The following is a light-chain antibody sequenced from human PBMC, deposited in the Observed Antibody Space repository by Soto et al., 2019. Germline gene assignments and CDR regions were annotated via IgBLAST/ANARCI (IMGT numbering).Light chain of an antibody. Sequence: DIVMTQSPDSLAVSLGERATINCKSSQSILYSSNNKNYLAWYQQKAGQPPKLLFYWASSRQSGVPDRFSGSGSETDFTLTSSSLQAEDVSIYYCQQHYAAPFTFGQGTKVELK. J-gene: IGKJ2*01. CDR1: QSILYSSNNKNY. CDR3: QQHYAAPFT. CDR2: WAS. V-gene: IGKV4-1*01.